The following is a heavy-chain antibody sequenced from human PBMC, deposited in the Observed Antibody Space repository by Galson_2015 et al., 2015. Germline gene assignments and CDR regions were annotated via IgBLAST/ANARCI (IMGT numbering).Heavy chain of an antibody. J-gene: IGHJ4*02. Sequence: PALVTPTQPLTVTCTFSGFSLRARGMGVGWIRQPPGKALEWLALLYWDDDKRYSPSLESRLTITKDTSKNQVVLTLTNVDPVDTATYFCAHNNYYTGWYFDVWGQGTLVTVSS. CDR1: GFSLRARGMG. D-gene: IGHD2-15*01. CDR2: LYWDDDK. V-gene: IGHV2-5*02. CDR3: AHNNYYTGWYFDV.